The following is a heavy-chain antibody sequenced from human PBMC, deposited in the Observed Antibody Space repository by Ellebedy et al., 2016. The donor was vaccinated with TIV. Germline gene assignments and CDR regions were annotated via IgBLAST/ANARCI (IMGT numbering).Heavy chain of an antibody. Sequence: GSLRLSXAVYGGSFSGYYWSWIRQPPGKGLEWIGEINHSGSTNYNPSLKSRVTISVDTSKNQFSLKLSSVTAADTAVYYCARPASIAALGGWFDPWGQGTLVTVSS. CDR1: GGSFSGYY. CDR3: ARPASIAALGGWFDP. V-gene: IGHV4-34*01. CDR2: INHSGST. J-gene: IGHJ5*02. D-gene: IGHD6-13*01.